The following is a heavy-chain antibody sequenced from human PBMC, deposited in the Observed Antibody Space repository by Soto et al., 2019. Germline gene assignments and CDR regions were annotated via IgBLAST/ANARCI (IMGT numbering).Heavy chain of an antibody. V-gene: IGHV4-4*07. J-gene: IGHJ5*02. D-gene: IGHD1-1*01. CDR1: GVSISGFY. CDR2: IYATGTT. CDR3: VRDGTKTLRDWFDP. Sequence: ASETLSLTCTVSGVSISGFYCIWIRNSAGKGLEWIGRIYATGTTDYNPSLKSRVMMSVDTSKKQFSLKLRSVTAADTAVYYCVRDGTKTLRDWFDPWGQGISVTVSS.